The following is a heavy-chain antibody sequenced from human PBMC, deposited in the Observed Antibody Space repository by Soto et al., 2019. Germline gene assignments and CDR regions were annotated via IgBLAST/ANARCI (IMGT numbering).Heavy chain of an antibody. J-gene: IGHJ4*02. Sequence: ESLSPACTVTGASINTRCYCWGWLRDTPGKGLEWLGSIYYSGTTYNNPSLGSRVSMSIETSQDQFSLKLKAVTAADSATDFCSRQRTSVVTQAYIDVWGPGTLVTVSS. CDR1: GASINTRCYC. D-gene: IGHD2-21*02. CDR2: IYYSGTT. CDR3: SRQRTSVVTQAYIDV. V-gene: IGHV4-39*01.